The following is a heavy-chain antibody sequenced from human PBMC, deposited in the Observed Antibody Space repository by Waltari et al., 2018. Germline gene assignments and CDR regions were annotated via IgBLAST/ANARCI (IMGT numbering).Heavy chain of an antibody. D-gene: IGHD5-12*01. V-gene: IGHV3-7*01. Sequence: EVLLVESGGGLVQTGGSLGLSCAASRFPFGNYWMNWVRQAPGKGLEWGANINQDGSEEYYVDSVKGRFTISRDNAKNSLYLEMKTLRAEDTAIYYCARTGARWLQFAAFDIWGQGTMVTVSS. CDR1: RFPFGNYW. CDR2: INQDGSEE. CDR3: ARTGARWLQFAAFDI. J-gene: IGHJ3*02.